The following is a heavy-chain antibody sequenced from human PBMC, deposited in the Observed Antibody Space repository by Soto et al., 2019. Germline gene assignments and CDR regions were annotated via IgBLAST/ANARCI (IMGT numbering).Heavy chain of an antibody. CDR1: GFTFSSYS. Sequence: PGGSLRLSCAASGFTFSSYSMNWVRQAPGKGLEWVSSISSSSSYIYYADSVKGRFTISRDNAKNSLYLQMNSLRAEDTAVYYCATYYGSGSYFPDHYYYGMDVWGQGTTVTVSS. CDR2: ISSSSSYI. D-gene: IGHD3-10*01. J-gene: IGHJ6*02. CDR3: ATYYGSGSYFPDHYYYGMDV. V-gene: IGHV3-21*01.